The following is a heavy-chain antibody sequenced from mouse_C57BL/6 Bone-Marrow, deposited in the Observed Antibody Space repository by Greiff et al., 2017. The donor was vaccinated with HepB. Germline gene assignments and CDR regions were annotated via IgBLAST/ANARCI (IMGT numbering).Heavy chain of an antibody. CDR3: ARGGGTPFAY. CDR1: GYTFTNYW. CDR2: IYPGGGYT. Sequence: VQLQQSGAELVRPGPSVKMSCKASGYTFTNYWLGWAKQRPGHGLERIGDIYPGGGYTTYNEKFKGKATLTADKSSSTAYMQFSSLTSEDSAIYYCARGGGTPFAYWGQGTLVTVSA. V-gene: IGHV1-63*01. J-gene: IGHJ3*01. D-gene: IGHD2-14*01.